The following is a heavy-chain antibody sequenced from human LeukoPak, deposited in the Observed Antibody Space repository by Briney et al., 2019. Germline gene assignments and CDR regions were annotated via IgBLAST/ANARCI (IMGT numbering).Heavy chain of an antibody. CDR1: AFTFSNVW. D-gene: IGHD5-18*01. Sequence: GGSLRLSCAASAFTFSNVWMSWVRQAPGKGLEWVGRIRSKTDGGKTDYAAPVKGRFTISRDDSKNTLYLQMDSLKTEDTAVYYCTIPASGYSYGVLDSWGQGALVTVSS. V-gene: IGHV3-15*01. CDR2: IRSKTDGGKT. J-gene: IGHJ4*02. CDR3: TIPASGYSYGVLDS.